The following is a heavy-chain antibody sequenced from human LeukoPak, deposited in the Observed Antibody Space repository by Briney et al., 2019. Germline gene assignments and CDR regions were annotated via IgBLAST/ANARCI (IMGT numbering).Heavy chain of an antibody. CDR2: ISSSSNTI. Sequence: GGSLRLSCAASGFTFSSYGMNWVRQAPGKGLEWVSYISSSSNTIYYADSVKGRFTISRGNAKNSLYLQMNSLRDEDTAVYYCARQDGYYLDYWGQGTLVTVSS. CDR3: ARQDGYYLDY. J-gene: IGHJ4*02. D-gene: IGHD5-24*01. CDR1: GFTFSSYG. V-gene: IGHV3-48*02.